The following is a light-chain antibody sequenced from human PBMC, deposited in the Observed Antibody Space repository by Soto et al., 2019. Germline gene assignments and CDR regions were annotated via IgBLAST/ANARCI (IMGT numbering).Light chain of an antibody. Sequence: EIVLTQSPATRSLSPGEGATLSCRASQSVSSYLAWYQQKPGQAPRLLMYEASNRATGIPARFSGGGSGTDFTLTISSLEPEDFAVYYCQQRSDWPWTFGQGTKVDIK. J-gene: IGKJ1*01. V-gene: IGKV3-11*01. CDR3: QQRSDWPWT. CDR1: QSVSSY. CDR2: EAS.